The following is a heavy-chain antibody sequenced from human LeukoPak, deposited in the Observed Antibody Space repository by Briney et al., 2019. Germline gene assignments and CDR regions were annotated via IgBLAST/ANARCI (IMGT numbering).Heavy chain of an antibody. CDR1: GFTFNTYG. J-gene: IGHJ4*02. CDR3: ARARGSIPSSSFDY. V-gene: IGHV3-23*01. CDR2: ISGSGGST. Sequence: GGSLRLSCAASGFTFNTYGMTWVRQAPGKGLEWVSAISGSGGSTYYADSVKGRSTISRDNAKNSLDLQMNILRAEDTALYYCARARGSIPSSSFDYWGQGALVTVSS. D-gene: IGHD6-6*01.